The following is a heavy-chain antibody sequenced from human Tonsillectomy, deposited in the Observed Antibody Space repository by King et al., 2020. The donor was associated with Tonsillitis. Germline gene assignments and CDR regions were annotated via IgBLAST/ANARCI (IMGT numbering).Heavy chain of an antibody. CDR2: IYSDGAT. V-gene: IGHV3-66*01. CDR1: GFTVSTNY. J-gene: IGHJ4*02. D-gene: IGHD6-19*01. CDR3: ARDPQVAVAGYYYFDY. Sequence: VQLVESGGGLVQSGGSLRLSCAASGFTVSTNYMSWVRQAPGKGLEWVSVIYSDGATFYADSVKGRFTISRDNSKNTLYLQMNSLRAEDTAVYYCARDPQVAVAGYYYFDYWGQGTLVTVSS.